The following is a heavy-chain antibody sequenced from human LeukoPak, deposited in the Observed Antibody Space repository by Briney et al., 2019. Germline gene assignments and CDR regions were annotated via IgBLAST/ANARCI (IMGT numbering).Heavy chain of an antibody. V-gene: IGHV3-30*02. CDR1: GFTFSSYG. CDR3: AKGSEYYYDY. CDR2: IRYDGSNK. J-gene: IGHJ4*02. D-gene: IGHD6-6*01. Sequence: PGGSLRLSCAASGFTFSSYGMHWVRQAPGKGLEWVAFIRYDGSNKFYADSVKGRFTISRDNSKNTNTLYLQMNSLRDEDTAFYYCAKGSEYYYDYWGQGTLVTVSS.